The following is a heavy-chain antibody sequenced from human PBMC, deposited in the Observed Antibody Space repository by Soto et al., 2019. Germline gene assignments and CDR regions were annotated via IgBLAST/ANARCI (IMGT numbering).Heavy chain of an antibody. CDR2: IYYSGST. CDR3: ARGFLLRYFDWLRIDAFDI. CDR1: GGSISSGGYY. Sequence: QVQLQESGPGLVKPSQTLSLTCTVSGGSISSGGYYWSWIRQHPGKGLEWIGYIYYSGSTYYNPSLNSRVTISVDTSKNQFSLKLSSVTAADTAVYYCARGFLLRYFDWLRIDAFDIWGQGTMVTVSS. D-gene: IGHD3-9*01. J-gene: IGHJ3*02. V-gene: IGHV4-31*03.